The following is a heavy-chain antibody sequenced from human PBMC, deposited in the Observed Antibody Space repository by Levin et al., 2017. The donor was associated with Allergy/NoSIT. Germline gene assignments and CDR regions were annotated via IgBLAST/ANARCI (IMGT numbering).Heavy chain of an antibody. CDR3: ARGAITMGYFDY. CDR1: GGSISSGGYY. J-gene: IGHJ4*02. V-gene: IGHV4-31*03. CDR2: IYYSGST. Sequence: SETLSLTCTVSGGSISSGGYYWSWIRQHPGKGLEWIGYIYYSGSTYYNPSLKSRVTISVDTSKNQFSLKLSSVTAADTAVYYCARGAITMGYFDYWGQGTLVTVSS. D-gene: IGHD3-10*01.